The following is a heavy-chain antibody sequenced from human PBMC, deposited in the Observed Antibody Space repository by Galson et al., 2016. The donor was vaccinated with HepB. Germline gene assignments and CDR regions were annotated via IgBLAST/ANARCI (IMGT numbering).Heavy chain of an antibody. D-gene: IGHD3-3*01. J-gene: IGHJ4*02. Sequence: SVKVSCKASGYTFPNYYISWIRQAPGQGLEWMGWISDYNGNTNYAQKFQGRVTLTTDTSTSTAYMELRSLRSDDTAVYYCARRTYYDFWNGYHFDYWGQGTLVTVSS. V-gene: IGHV1-18*01. CDR3: ARRTYYDFWNGYHFDY. CDR2: ISDYNGNT. CDR1: GYTFPNYY.